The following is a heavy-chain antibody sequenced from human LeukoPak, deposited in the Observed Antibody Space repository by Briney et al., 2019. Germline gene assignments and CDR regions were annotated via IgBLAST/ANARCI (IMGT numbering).Heavy chain of an antibody. CDR3: ARDYERYQLLSDAIDI. CDR1: GGSISSYY. J-gene: IGHJ3*02. Sequence: NPSETLSLTCTVSGGSISSYYWSWIRQPAGKGLEWIERIYTSGSTNYNPSLKSRVTMSVDTSKNQFSLKLSSVTAADTAVYYCARDYERYQLLSDAIDIWGQGTMVTVSS. D-gene: IGHD2-2*01. V-gene: IGHV4-4*07. CDR2: IYTSGST.